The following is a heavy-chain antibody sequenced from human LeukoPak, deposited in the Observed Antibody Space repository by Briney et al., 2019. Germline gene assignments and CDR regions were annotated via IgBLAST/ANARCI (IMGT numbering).Heavy chain of an antibody. V-gene: IGHV4-39*01. CDR3: ARVRGPPGDDFWRPARSVYFDY. D-gene: IGHD3-3*01. Sequence: SETLSLTCTVSGSSISSSSYYWGWIRQPPGKGLEWIGSIYYSGSTYYNPSLKSRVTISVDTSKNQFSLKLSSVTAADTAVYYCARVRGPPGDDFWRPARSVYFDYWGQGTLVTVSS. CDR2: IYYSGST. CDR1: GSSISSSSYY. J-gene: IGHJ4*02.